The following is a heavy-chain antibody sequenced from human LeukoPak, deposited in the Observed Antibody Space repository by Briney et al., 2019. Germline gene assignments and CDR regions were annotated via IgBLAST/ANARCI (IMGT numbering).Heavy chain of an antibody. CDR3: ARFVYGSGSYSMRGPFDY. CDR1: GGSISTYY. Sequence: SETLSLTCTVSGGSISTYYWSWIRQPPGKGLEWIGHIYHSGITNYNPSLKSRVTISVDTSKSQFSLKLSSVTAADTAMYYCARFVYGSGSYSMRGPFDYWGQGTLVTVSS. D-gene: IGHD3-10*01. J-gene: IGHJ4*02. CDR2: IYHSGIT. V-gene: IGHV4-59*08.